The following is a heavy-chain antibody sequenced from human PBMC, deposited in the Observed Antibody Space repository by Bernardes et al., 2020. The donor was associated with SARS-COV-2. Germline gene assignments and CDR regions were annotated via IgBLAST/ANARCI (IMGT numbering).Heavy chain of an antibody. D-gene: IGHD2-21*01. V-gene: IGHV4-59*01. CDR3: AREIVVVSGGWFDP. Sequence: SETLSLTCTVSGGSIRSSYWSWIRQHPGPGLEWIGYIYYSGSTNYNPSLKSRVTISVDTSKNQFSLKLSSVTAADTAVYYCAREIVVVSGGWFDPWGQGTLVTGSA. CDR1: GGSIRSSY. J-gene: IGHJ5*02. CDR2: IYYSGST.